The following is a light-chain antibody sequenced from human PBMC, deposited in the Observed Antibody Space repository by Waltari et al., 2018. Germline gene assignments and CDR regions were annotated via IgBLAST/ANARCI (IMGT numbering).Light chain of an antibody. CDR2: DAS. J-gene: IGKJ5*01. CDR1: QDISSA. V-gene: IGKV1D-13*01. CDR3: QQFSNFPVIA. Sequence: AIQLTQSPSSLSAYVGDRVTITCLASQDISSAFAWYQQKPGYPPKLLIYDASSLQTGVPSRFSGSRSGTDFTLTISSLQSEDSANYYCQQFSNFPVIAFGQGTRLEIK.